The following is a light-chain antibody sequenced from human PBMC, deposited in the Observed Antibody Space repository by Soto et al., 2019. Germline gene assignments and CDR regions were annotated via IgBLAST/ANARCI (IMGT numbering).Light chain of an antibody. CDR1: QSVTTY. CDR2: GAS. J-gene: IGKJ2*01. CDR3: QQYYYWPPYT. V-gene: IGKV3D-15*01. Sequence: DIVLTQSPATLSLSQGERATVSCRASQSVTTYLAWYQQKPGQAPRLLIYGASSRATGIPDRFSASGSGTEFTLTISSLQSEDSAVYFCQQYYYWPPYTFGQGTKVDIK.